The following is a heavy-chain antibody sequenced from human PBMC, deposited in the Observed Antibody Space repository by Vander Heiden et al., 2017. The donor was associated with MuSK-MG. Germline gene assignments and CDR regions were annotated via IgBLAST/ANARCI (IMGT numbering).Heavy chain of an antibody. CDR3: ARDRSPAGVATSYYFDY. V-gene: IGHV1-46*03. CDR2: INPSGGST. Sequence: QVQLVQSGAEVKKPGASVTVSCKASGYTFTSYYMPWVRQAPGQGLEWMGIINPSGGSTSYAQKFQGRVTMTRDTSTSTVYMELSSLRSEDTAVYYCARDRSPAGVATSYYFDYWGQGTLVTVSS. CDR1: GYTFTSYY. D-gene: IGHD5-12*01. J-gene: IGHJ4*02.